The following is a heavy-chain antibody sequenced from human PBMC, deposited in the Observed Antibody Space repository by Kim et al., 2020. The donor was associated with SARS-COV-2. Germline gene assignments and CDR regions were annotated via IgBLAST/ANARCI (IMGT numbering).Heavy chain of an antibody. D-gene: IGHD4-17*01. CDR3: ARGRSVTTFYYYYGMDV. V-gene: IGHV4-34*01. Sequence: SETLSLTCAVYGGSFSGYYWSWIRQPPGKGLEWIGEINHSGSTNYNPSLKSRVTISVDTPKNQFSLKLNSVTAADTAVYYCARGRSVTTFYYYYGMDVWGQGTTVTVSS. CDR1: GGSFSGYY. CDR2: INHSGST. J-gene: IGHJ6*02.